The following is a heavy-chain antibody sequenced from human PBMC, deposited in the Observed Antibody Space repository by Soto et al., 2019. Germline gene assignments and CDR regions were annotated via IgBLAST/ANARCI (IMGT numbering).Heavy chain of an antibody. Sequence: QVQLVQSGAEVKKPGSSVKVSCKASGGTFSSYAISWVRQAPGQGLEWMGGIIPIFGTANYAQKFQGRVTITADKSTSTAYMELSSLRSEDTAVYYCARRGGSYAGYYYYYGMDVCGQGTTVTVSS. CDR3: ARRGGSYAGYYYYYGMDV. J-gene: IGHJ6*02. D-gene: IGHD1-26*01. CDR2: IIPIFGTA. CDR1: GGTFSSYA. V-gene: IGHV1-69*06.